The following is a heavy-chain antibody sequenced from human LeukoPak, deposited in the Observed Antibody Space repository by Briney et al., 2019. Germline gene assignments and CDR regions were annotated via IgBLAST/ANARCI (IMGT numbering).Heavy chain of an antibody. V-gene: IGHV3-66*01. CDR1: GFTFSNYA. Sequence: PGGSLRLSCAASGFTFSNYAMSWVRQAPGKGLEWVSVIHSGGNTYYADSVKGRFTISRDTSKNTLYLQMNSLRAEDTAVYYCAREAAVAGKGGFDYWGQGALVTVSS. J-gene: IGHJ4*02. CDR3: AREAAVAGKGGFDY. D-gene: IGHD6-19*01. CDR2: IHSGGNT.